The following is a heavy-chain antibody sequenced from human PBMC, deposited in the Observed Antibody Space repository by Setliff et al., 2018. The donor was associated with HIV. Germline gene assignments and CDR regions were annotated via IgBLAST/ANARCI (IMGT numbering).Heavy chain of an antibody. J-gene: IGHJ3*02. CDR2: IWFDGSRK. CDR3: AKSTGTSHASFSFEI. Sequence: GGSLRLSCATSGFTFTNHAMHWVRQAPGKGLEWVAVIWFDGSRKYYGDSVKGRFTISRDTSNNTLYLQMNSLRAEDTAVYYCAKSTGTSHASFSFEIWGQGTMVTVSS. CDR1: GFTFTNHA. V-gene: IGHV3-33*06. D-gene: IGHD3-3*01.